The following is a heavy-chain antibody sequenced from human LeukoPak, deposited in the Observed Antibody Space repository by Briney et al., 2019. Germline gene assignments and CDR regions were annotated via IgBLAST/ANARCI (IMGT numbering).Heavy chain of an antibody. Sequence: SETLSLICSVSGASISSYYWSWIRQPAGKGLEWIGRIYTSGSTNYNPSLKSRVTMSVDTSKNQFSLKLSSVTAADTAVYYCARHKGAGIAVAPADYWGQGTLVTVSS. CDR2: IYTSGST. CDR1: GASISSYY. J-gene: IGHJ4*02. D-gene: IGHD6-19*01. V-gene: IGHV4-4*07. CDR3: ARHKGAGIAVAPADY.